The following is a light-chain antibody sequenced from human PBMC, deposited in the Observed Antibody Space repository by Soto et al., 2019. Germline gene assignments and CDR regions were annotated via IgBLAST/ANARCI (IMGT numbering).Light chain of an antibody. V-gene: IGKV3-11*01. J-gene: IGKJ5*01. CDR3: HQRSNWLDT. Sequence: ESLFTQSPGTRSLSPGXGAXXXXXASQSVSSYLAWYQQKPGQPPRIXIYDESKRATGIPDRLSGSGSGTDLNLTISRLEAEDFAVYYCHQRSNWLDTCGQGTRLEIK. CDR2: DES. CDR1: QSVSSY.